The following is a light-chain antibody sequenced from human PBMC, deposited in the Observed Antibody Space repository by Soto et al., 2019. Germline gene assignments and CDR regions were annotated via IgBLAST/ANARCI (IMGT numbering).Light chain of an antibody. CDR1: PSISSD. CDR2: AAS. V-gene: IGKV1-39*01. CDR3: QQSYSTLFA. Sequence: DIQMTQSPSSLSASVGDRVTITCRASPSISSDLNWYQQKPGKAPKLLIYAASSLQSGAPSRFSGSGSGTDFTITISGLQREDFATYYCQQSYSTLFAFGPGTKVDIK. J-gene: IGKJ3*01.